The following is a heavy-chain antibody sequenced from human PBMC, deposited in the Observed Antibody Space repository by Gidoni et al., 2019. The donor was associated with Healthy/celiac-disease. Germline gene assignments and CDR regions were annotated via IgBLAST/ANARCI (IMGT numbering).Heavy chain of an antibody. J-gene: IGHJ6*02. Sequence: QVQLVQSGAEVKKPGPSVTVSRKASAGTFSSSAISWVRQAPGQGLEWMGGIIPVFGTANDAQKCQGRVTITADESTSAAYMGLSRLRAEDTAVYYCGGWEGEGDYYYYGMDVWGQGTTVTVSS. D-gene: IGHD1-26*01. CDR3: GGWEGEGDYYYYGMDV. CDR2: IIPVFGTA. CDR1: AGTFSSSA. V-gene: IGHV1-69*01.